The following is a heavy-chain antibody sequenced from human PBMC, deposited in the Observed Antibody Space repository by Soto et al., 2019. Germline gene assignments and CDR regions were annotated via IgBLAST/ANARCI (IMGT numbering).Heavy chain of an antibody. CDR3: AKDVRGVVPPPEYFQH. D-gene: IGHD3-3*01. J-gene: IGHJ1*01. V-gene: IGHV3-23*01. CDR1: GFTFSSYA. Sequence: GGSLRLSCAASGFTFSSYAMSWVRQAPGKGLEWVSVISGSGGSTYYADSVKGRFTISRDNSKNTLYLQMNSLRAEDTAVYYCAKDVRGVVPPPEYFQHWGQGTLVTVSS. CDR2: ISGSGGST.